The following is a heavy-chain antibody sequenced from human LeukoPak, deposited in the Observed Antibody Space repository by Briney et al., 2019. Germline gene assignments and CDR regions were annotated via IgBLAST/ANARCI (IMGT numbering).Heavy chain of an antibody. CDR1: GGTFSSYA. V-gene: IGHV1-69*05. D-gene: IGHD3-10*01. CDR3: ARVFADYYGSGSYDAFDI. Sequence: SVKVSCKASGGTFSSYAISWVRQAPGQGLEWMGGIIPIFGTANYAQKLQGRVTMTTDTSTSTAYMELRSLRSDDTAVYYCARVFADYYGSGSYDAFDIWGQGTMVTVSS. CDR2: IIPIFGTA. J-gene: IGHJ3*02.